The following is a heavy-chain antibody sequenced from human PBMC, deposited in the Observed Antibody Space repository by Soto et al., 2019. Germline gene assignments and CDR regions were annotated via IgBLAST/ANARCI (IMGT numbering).Heavy chain of an antibody. CDR2: IIPIFGTA. D-gene: IGHD5-18*01. Sequence: QVQLVQSGAEVKKPGSSVKVSCKASGGTFSSYAISWVRQAPGQGLEWMGGIIPIFGTANYAQKFQGRVTITADKSTKTADMVLSSLKSEDTAVYYWAALGGTAMVKIDYWGQGTLVTVSS. J-gene: IGHJ4*02. V-gene: IGHV1-69*06. CDR1: GGTFSSYA. CDR3: AALGGTAMVKIDY.